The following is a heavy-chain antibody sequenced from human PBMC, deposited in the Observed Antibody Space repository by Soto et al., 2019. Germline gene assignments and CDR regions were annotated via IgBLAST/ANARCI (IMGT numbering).Heavy chain of an antibody. J-gene: IGHJ3*02. CDR1: GGSVNSGSYY. Sequence: SETLSLTCTVSGGSVNSGSYYWSWIRQPPGKGLEWIGYIYYRGSTKYNPSLKSRVTTSVDTSQNQFSLKLSSVTAADTAVYYCARDYWATSAAFDIWGQGTMVTVSS. V-gene: IGHV4-61*01. CDR3: ARDYWATSAAFDI. D-gene: IGHD2-15*01. CDR2: IYYRGST.